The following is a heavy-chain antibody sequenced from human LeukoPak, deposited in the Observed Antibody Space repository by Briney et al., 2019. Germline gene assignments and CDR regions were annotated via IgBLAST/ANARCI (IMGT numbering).Heavy chain of an antibody. D-gene: IGHD1-7*01. CDR3: ARAPVAGNWNYEAFDI. CDR2: IYTSGST. Sequence: SQTLSLTCTVSGGSISSGSYYWSWVRQPAGKGLEWIGRIYTSGSTNYNPSLKSRVTISVDTSENQFSLKLSSVTAADTAVYYCARAPVAGNWNYEAFDIWGQGTMVTVSS. V-gene: IGHV4-61*02. CDR1: GGSISSGSYY. J-gene: IGHJ3*02.